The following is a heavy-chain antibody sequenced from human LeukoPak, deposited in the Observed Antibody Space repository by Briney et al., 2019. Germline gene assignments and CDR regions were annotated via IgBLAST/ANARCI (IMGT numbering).Heavy chain of an antibody. V-gene: IGHV3-21*01. CDR3: AKGSIDRYSSSSWGLDAFDI. CDR2: ITSGSSYI. Sequence: PGGSLRLSCAASGFTFSSYGMNWVRQAPGKGLEWVSSITSGSSYIYYADSVKGRFTISRDNSKNTLYLQMNSLRAEDTAVYYCAKGSIDRYSSSSWGLDAFDIWGQGTMVTVSS. D-gene: IGHD6-6*01. CDR1: GFTFSSYG. J-gene: IGHJ3*02.